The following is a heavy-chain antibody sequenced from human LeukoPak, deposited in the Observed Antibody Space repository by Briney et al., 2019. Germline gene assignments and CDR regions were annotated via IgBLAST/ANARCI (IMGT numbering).Heavy chain of an antibody. CDR2: IYSGGST. D-gene: IGHD6-19*01. CDR3: ARGPRIAVAGVFDY. Sequence: GGSLRLSCAASGFTVSSNYMSWVRQAPGKGLEWVSVIYSGGSTYYADSVKGRFTISRDNSKNTLYPQMNSLRAEDTAVYYCARGPRIAVAGVFDYWGQGTLVTVSS. CDR1: GFTVSSNY. J-gene: IGHJ4*02. V-gene: IGHV3-53*01.